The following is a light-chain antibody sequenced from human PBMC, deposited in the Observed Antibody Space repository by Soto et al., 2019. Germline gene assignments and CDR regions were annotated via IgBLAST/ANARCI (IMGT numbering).Light chain of an antibody. Sequence: EIVLTQSPATLPLSPGERATLSCRASQSVSSYLAWYQQRPGQAPRLLIYDASNRATGIPARFSGSGSGTDFTLTISSLEPEDFAVYYCQQRSNYFGGGTKVDIK. CDR3: QQRSNY. CDR2: DAS. V-gene: IGKV3-11*01. CDR1: QSVSSY. J-gene: IGKJ4*01.